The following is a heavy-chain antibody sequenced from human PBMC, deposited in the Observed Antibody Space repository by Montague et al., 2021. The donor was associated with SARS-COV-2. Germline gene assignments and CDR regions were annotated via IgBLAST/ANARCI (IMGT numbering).Heavy chain of an antibody. Sequence: SETLSLTCIVSGYSISSGCYCWGCRRHPPGRGLGRIGTNHCSGSNYYNSSHKSRTTISVDTTKNQFSLKLSSVTAADTAVYYCARLCYYGGESGYQGFVDYWGQGTLVTVSS. CDR2: NHCSGSN. V-gene: IGHV4-39*01. J-gene: IGHJ4*02. CDR1: GYSISSGCYC. D-gene: IGHD4-23*01. CDR3: ARLCYYGGESGYQGFVDY.